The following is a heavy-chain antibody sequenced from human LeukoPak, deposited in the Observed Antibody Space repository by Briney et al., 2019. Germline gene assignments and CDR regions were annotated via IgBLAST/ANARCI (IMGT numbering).Heavy chain of an antibody. V-gene: IGHV3-33*01. CDR1: GFTFSSYG. D-gene: IGHD3-22*01. CDR2: IWYDGSNK. J-gene: IGHJ4*02. CDR3: ARDLDYDSSGYLY. Sequence: GRSLRLSCAASGFTFSSYGMHWVRQAPGKGLEWVAVIWYDGSNKYYADSVKGRFTISRDNSKNTLYLQMNSLRAEDTAVYYCARDLDYDSSGYLYWGQGTLVTVSS.